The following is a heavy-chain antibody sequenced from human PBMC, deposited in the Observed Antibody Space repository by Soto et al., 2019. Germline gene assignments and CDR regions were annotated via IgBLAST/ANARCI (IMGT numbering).Heavy chain of an antibody. CDR1: GGSISSGGYY. D-gene: IGHD3-22*01. J-gene: IGHJ4*02. Sequence: QVQLQESGPGLVKPSQTLSLTCTVSGGSISSGGYYWSWIRQHPGKGLEWIGYIYYSGSTYYNPSPQAPINQSRGNAKNQFPLKPGLVASRDPALVYCGGGAPMIHWGQGTLVTVSS. CDR2: IYYSGST. CDR3: GGGAPMIH. V-gene: IGHV4-31*01.